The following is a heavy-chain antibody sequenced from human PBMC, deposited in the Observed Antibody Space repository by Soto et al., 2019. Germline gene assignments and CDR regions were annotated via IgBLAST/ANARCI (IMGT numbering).Heavy chain of an antibody. D-gene: IGHD4-17*01. V-gene: IGHV4-34*01. CDR3: ARGQHDYGDHGFDY. Sequence: TLSLTCAVYGGSFSGYYWSWIRQPPGKGLEWIGEINHSGSTNYNPSLKSRVTISVDTSKNQFSLKLSSVTAADTAVYYCARGQHDYGDHGFDYWGQGTLVTVSS. CDR1: GGSFSGYY. J-gene: IGHJ4*02. CDR2: INHSGST.